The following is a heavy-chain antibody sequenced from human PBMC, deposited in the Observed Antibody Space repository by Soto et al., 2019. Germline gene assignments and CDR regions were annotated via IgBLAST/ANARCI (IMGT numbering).Heavy chain of an antibody. D-gene: IGHD2-21*02. CDR1: GGSISSGGYY. Sequence: QVQLQESGPGLVKPSQTLSLTCTVSGGSISSGGYYWSWIRQHPGKVLEWIGYIYYSGSTYYNPSLKSRVTISVDTSKNQFSLKLSSVTAADTAVYYCARVGATVVTLNWFDPWGQGTLVTVSS. J-gene: IGHJ5*02. V-gene: IGHV4-31*03. CDR3: ARVGATVVTLNWFDP. CDR2: IYYSGST.